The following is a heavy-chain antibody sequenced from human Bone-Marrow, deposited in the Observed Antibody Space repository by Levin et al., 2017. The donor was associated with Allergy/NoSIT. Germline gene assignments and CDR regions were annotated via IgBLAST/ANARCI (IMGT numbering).Heavy chain of an antibody. J-gene: IGHJ4*02. CDR3: AREGTGVRVTEDY. CDR2: IKEDGGAI. CDR1: GFSFSTYW. Sequence: GGSLRLSCAASGFSFSTYWMSWVRQAPGKGLEWVANIKEDGGAIYYMDSVRGRFTISRDNAKNSLYLQMNSLRAEDTALYYCAREGTGVRVTEDYWGQGTLVTVSS. V-gene: IGHV3-7*01. D-gene: IGHD2-8*02.